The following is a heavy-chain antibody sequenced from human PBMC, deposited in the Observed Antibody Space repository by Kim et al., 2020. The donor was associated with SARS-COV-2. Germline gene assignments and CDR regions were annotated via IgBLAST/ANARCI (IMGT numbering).Heavy chain of an antibody. CDR3: TSLGDLYGSGSPTNWFDP. Sequence: KGRFTISRDDSKNTAYLQMNSLKTEDTAVYYCTSLGDLYGSGSPTNWFDPWGQGTLVTVSS. D-gene: IGHD3-10*01. V-gene: IGHV3-73*01. J-gene: IGHJ5*02.